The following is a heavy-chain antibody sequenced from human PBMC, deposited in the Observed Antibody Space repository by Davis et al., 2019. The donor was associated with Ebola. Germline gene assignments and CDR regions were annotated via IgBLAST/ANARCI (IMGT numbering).Heavy chain of an antibody. Sequence: AASVKVSCKASGYTFTNYYMHWVRQAPGQGLEWMGMINPNDGRTIYAQKFQGRVTMTRDTSTSTFYMELSSLRSDDTAVYFCVRDLGGMTTVKYRGQGTQVTVSS. J-gene: IGHJ4*02. D-gene: IGHD4-11*01. CDR3: VRDLGGMTTVKY. V-gene: IGHV1-46*01. CDR2: INPNDGRT. CDR1: GYTFTNYY.